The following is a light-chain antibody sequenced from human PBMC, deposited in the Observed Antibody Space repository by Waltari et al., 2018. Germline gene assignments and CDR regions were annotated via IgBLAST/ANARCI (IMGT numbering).Light chain of an antibody. Sequence: QSALTQPASVSGSPGQSITISCTGTSGDIGNFKFVSWYQQKPARAPKLIVYEVSQRPAGVSNRFSGSKSGNTASLTISGVQAEDEADYYCSSYTTTSSWVFGGGTKLTVL. J-gene: IGLJ3*02. V-gene: IGLV2-14*01. CDR3: SSYTTTSSWV. CDR2: EVS. CDR1: SGDIGNFKF.